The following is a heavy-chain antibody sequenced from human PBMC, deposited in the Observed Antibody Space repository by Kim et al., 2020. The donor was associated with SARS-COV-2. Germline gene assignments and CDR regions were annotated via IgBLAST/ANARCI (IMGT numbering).Heavy chain of an antibody. CDR1: GFTFSSYA. CDR3: IRSTSPNYYYYYGMDV. V-gene: IGHV3-23*01. D-gene: IGHD6-6*01. Sequence: GGSLRLSCAASGFTFSSYAMSWVRQAPGKGLEWVSAISGSGGSTYYADSVKGRFTISRDNSKNTLYLQMNSLRAEDTAVYYCIRSTSPNYYYYYGMDVWGQGTTVTVSS. J-gene: IGHJ6*02. CDR2: ISGSGGST.